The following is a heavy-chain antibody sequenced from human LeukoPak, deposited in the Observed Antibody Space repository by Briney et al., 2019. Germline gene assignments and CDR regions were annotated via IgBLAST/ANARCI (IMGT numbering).Heavy chain of an antibody. CDR2: MNPNSGNT. D-gene: IGHD6-13*01. CDR1: GYTFTSYD. Sequence: AASVKVPCKASGYTFTSYDINWVRQATGQGLEWMGWMNPNSGNTGYAQKFQGRVTITRNTSISTAYMELSSLRSEDTAVYYYARGRAAAGSKGYYFDYWGQGTLVTVSS. J-gene: IGHJ4*02. V-gene: IGHV1-8*03. CDR3: ARGRAAAGSKGYYFDY.